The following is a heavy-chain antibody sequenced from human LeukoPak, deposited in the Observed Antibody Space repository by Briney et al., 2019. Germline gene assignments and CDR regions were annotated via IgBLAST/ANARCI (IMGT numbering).Heavy chain of an antibody. J-gene: IGHJ4*02. D-gene: IGHD6-25*01. V-gene: IGHV3-21*01. CDR3: ARDERRGYFDY. Sequence: GGSLRLSCAASGFTFSSYSMNWVRQAPGKGLEWVSSISSSSSYIYYADSVKGRFTISRDNAKNSLYLQMNSLRAEDTAMYYCARDERRGYFDYWGQGTLVTVSS. CDR1: GFTFSSYS. CDR2: ISSSSSYI.